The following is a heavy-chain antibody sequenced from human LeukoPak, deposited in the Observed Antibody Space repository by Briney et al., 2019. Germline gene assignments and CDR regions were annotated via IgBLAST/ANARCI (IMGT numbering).Heavy chain of an antibody. V-gene: IGHV1-69*13. CDR1: GGTFRNYA. J-gene: IGHJ4*02. CDR2: IIPMFGTV. D-gene: IGHD2-2*01. Sequence: SVKVSCKAPGGTFRNYATSWVRQAPGQGLEWMGEIIPMFGTVKYAQKFQGRVTIAADESTSTAYMELSSLRSEDTAVYYCARLGYCSGTNCYWGQGTLVTVPS. CDR3: ARLGYCSGTNCY.